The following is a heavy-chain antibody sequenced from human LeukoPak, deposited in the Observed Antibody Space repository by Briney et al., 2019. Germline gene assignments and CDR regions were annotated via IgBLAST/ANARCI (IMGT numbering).Heavy chain of an antibody. V-gene: IGHV3-7*01. D-gene: IGHD5-12*01. CDR3: ARSRSGYYEDY. Sequence: GGSLRLSCVASGFTFSNYWMTWVRQAPGKGLEWVANIKEDGSEKYYVDSVKGRFTISRDNARNSLSLQLNSLSAEDTALYYCARSRSGYYEDYWGQGTLVTVSS. J-gene: IGHJ4*02. CDR1: GFTFSNYW. CDR2: IKEDGSEK.